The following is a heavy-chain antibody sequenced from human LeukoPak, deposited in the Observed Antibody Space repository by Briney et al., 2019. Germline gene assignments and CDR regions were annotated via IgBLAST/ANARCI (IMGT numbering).Heavy chain of an antibody. J-gene: IGHJ4*02. D-gene: IGHD5-18*01. CDR3: ARANGYSYGYQFDY. CDR2: IIPIFGTA. V-gene: IGHV1-69*13. Sequence: GASVRVSCKASGGTFSSYAISWVRQAPGQGLEWVGGIIPIFGTANYAQKFQGRVTITADESTSTAYMELSSLRSEDTAVYYCARANGYSYGYQFDYWGQGTLVTVSS. CDR1: GGTFSSYA.